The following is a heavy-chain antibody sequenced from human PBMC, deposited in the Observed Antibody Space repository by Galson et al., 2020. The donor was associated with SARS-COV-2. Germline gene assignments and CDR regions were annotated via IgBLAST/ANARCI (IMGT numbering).Heavy chain of an antibody. CDR2: ISPHSGDT. J-gene: IGHJ4*02. V-gene: IGHV1-2*02. CDR3: ARDRYASTAEGYYFDQ. Sequence: GESLKISCKASGYTFTGHYIYMHWMRQAPGQGLEWMGLISPHSGDTNYAQKIQGRVAMTRDTSISTAYMELNSLTSEDTAVYYCARDRYASTAEGYYFDQWGQGTLVTVSS. D-gene: IGHD2-15*01. CDR1: GYTFTGHY.